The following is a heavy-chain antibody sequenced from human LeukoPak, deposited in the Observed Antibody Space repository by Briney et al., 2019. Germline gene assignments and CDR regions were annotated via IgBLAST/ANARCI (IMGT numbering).Heavy chain of an antibody. Sequence: ASVKVSCKASGYIFTSYAMHWVRQAPGQRLEWMGWINAGNGNTKYSQKFQGRVTITKDTSASTAYKELSSLRSEDTAVYYCARDRCSSTSCYTELGFDPWGQGTLVTVSS. CDR1: GYIFTSYA. V-gene: IGHV1-3*01. CDR3: ARDRCSSTSCYTELGFDP. J-gene: IGHJ5*02. D-gene: IGHD2-2*02. CDR2: INAGNGNT.